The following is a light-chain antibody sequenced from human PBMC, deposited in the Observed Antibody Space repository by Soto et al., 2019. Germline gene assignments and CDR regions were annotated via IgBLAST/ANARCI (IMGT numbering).Light chain of an antibody. J-gene: IGKJ4*01. CDR3: QQYGSSPLT. V-gene: IGKV3-20*01. CDR1: QSVSSSY. CDR2: GAS. Sequence: EIVLTQSPGTLSLSPGERAFLSCRASQSVSSSYLAWYQQKPGQAPRLLIYGASSRATGIPDRFSGSGSGTDFTLTISRLEPEDFAVYYCQQYGSSPLTFGGGTKVEIK.